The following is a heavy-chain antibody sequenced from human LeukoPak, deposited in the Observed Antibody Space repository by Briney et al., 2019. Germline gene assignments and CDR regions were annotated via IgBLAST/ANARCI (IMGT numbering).Heavy chain of an antibody. J-gene: IGHJ2*01. CDR2: IYGAGRT. CDR3: ARIGAAGDWYFDL. V-gene: IGHV3-53*01. CDR1: GFIVSSNY. Sequence: GGSLRLSCAASGFIVSSNYMSWVRQAPGKGLEWVSVIYGAGRTYYADSVKGRFTISRDNSMNTFYLQMNSLRVEDTAVYYCARIGAAGDWYFDLWGRGTLVIVSS. D-gene: IGHD6-13*01.